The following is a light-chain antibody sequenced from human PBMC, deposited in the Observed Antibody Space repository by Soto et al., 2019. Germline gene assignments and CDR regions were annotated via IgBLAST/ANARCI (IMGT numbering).Light chain of an antibody. J-gene: IGKJ2*01. CDR1: QSVSTN. CDR3: QQYHNWPPRYT. Sequence: EIVMTQSPATLSVSPGERATLSCRASQSVSTNLAWYQQKPGQAPRLLIYGASTRATGIPARFSGSGSGTAFTLTISSLQSEDFAVYYCQQYHNWPPRYTFGQGTKLEIK. V-gene: IGKV3-15*01. CDR2: GAS.